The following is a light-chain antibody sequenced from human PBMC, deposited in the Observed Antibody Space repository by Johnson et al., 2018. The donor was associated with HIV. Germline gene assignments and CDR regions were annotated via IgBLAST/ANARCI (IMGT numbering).Light chain of an antibody. CDR1: SSNIGNND. J-gene: IGLJ1*01. CDR2: DNY. V-gene: IGLV1-51*01. Sequence: QSVLTQPPSVSAAPGQKVTISCSGSSSNIGNNDVSWYRHLPGTAPKLLIYDNYKRPSGIPDRFSGSKSGTSATLAITGLQTGDEAVYYCGTWDSSLSVYVFATGTKVTVL. CDR3: GTWDSSLSVYV.